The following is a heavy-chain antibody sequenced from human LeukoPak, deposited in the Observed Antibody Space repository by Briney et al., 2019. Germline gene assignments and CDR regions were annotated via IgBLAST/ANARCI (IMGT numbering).Heavy chain of an antibody. V-gene: IGHV4-4*07. CDR3: ARLKFYDSTGYSPGHYMDV. CDR2: LYPGVSS. Sequence: SETLSLTCTVSGGPIYSYYWSWIRQTAGKGLEWIGRLYPGVSSNYNPSLKSRVTMSVDTSKNQFALKLSAVTAADTAVYYCARLKFYDSTGYSPGHYMDVWGKGTAVTVSS. J-gene: IGHJ6*03. D-gene: IGHD3-22*01. CDR1: GGPIYSYY.